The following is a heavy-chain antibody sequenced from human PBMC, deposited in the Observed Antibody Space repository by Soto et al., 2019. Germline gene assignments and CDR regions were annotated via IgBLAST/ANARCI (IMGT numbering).Heavy chain of an antibody. V-gene: IGHV4-39*01. D-gene: IGHD1-1*01. Sequence: SETLSLTCTVSGGSISSSSYYWGWIRQPPGKGLEWIGSIYYSGSTDYNPSLESRVTVSEDTSKNQFFLKLTSVTAADTAVYYCARHTSNWNHVGYWGQGTLVTVSS. J-gene: IGHJ4*02. CDR3: ARHTSNWNHVGY. CDR2: IYYSGST. CDR1: GGSISSSSYY.